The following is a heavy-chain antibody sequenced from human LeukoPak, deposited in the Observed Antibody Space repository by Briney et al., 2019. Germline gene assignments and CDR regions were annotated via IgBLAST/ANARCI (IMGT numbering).Heavy chain of an antibody. CDR1: GFTFSSYA. Sequence: GRSLRLSCAASGFTFSSYAMHWVRQAPGKGLEWVAVISYDGSNKYYADSVKGRFTISRDNSKNTLYLQMNSLRAEDTAVYYCAKDGGTGGLVVPAAMPDYWGQGTLVTVSS. D-gene: IGHD2-2*01. CDR2: ISYDGSNK. CDR3: AKDGGTGGLVVPAAMPDY. J-gene: IGHJ4*02. V-gene: IGHV3-30-3*01.